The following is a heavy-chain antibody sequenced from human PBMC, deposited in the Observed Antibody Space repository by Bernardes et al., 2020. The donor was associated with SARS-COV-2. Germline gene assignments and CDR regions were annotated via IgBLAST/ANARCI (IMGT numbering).Heavy chain of an antibody. CDR2: ISNNGVQT. V-gene: IGHV3-23*01. CDR3: ATGVSLLGAS. J-gene: IGHJ4*02. D-gene: IGHD2-8*02. Sequence: VWSLIRSCTATGFTFSSFGMSWVRQIPGQGLQWVSGISNNGVQTYYIDSVKGRFTVSRDNSKNTLYLIMNNLRSEDTAIYFCATGVSLLGASWGQGSLVIVSS. CDR1: GFTFSSFG.